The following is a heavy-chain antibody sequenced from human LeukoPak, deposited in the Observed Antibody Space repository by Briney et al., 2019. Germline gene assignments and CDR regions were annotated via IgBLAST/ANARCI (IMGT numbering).Heavy chain of an antibody. D-gene: IGHD2-2*01. J-gene: IGHJ5*02. CDR2: ISAYNGNT. V-gene: IGHV1-18*01. CDR3: AREGEGPVVPAANNWFDP. Sequence: ASVKVSCTASGYTFTSYGISWVRQAPGQGLEWMGWISAYNGNTNYAQKLQGRVTMTRDTSTSTVYMELSSLRSEDTAVYYCAREGEGPVVPAANNWFDPWGQGTLVTVSS. CDR1: GYTFTSYG.